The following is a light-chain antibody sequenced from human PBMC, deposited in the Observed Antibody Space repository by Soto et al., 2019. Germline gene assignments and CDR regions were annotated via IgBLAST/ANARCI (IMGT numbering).Light chain of an antibody. CDR3: HQYNNWPPYT. CDR2: GAS. Sequence: EIVMTQSPATLSVSPGGRATLSCRASQSVSSNLAWYQQKPGQAPRLLIYGASTRATGIPVRFSGSGSGTEFTLTISSLQSEDFAVYFCHQYNNWPPYTFGQGTKVDIK. V-gene: IGKV3-15*01. CDR1: QSVSSN. J-gene: IGKJ2*01.